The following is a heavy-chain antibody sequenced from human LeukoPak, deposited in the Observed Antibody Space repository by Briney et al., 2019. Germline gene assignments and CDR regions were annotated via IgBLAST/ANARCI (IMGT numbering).Heavy chain of an antibody. CDR3: ARRIGGYSYGYFDY. V-gene: IGHV5-51*01. D-gene: IGHD5-18*01. J-gene: IGHJ4*02. Sequence: GESLKISCKGSGYSLTSYWIGWVRQMPGKGLEWMGIIYPGDSDTRYSPSFQGQVTISVDRSISTAYLQWSSLKASDTAVYYCARRIGGYSYGYFDYWGQGTLVTVSS. CDR1: GYSLTSYW. CDR2: IYPGDSDT.